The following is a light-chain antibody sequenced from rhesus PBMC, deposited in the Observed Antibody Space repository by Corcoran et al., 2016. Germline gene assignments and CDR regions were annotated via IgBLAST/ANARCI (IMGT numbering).Light chain of an antibody. V-gene: IGKV1-22*01. CDR1: QGISSW. CDR3: QQYSSRPRT. J-gene: IGKJ1*01. Sequence: DIQMTQSPSSLSASVGDTVTITCRASQGISSWLAWYQQKPGKAPKLLIYKASRLKSGVPSRFSGSGSVTDFTLTISSLQSEDFATYYCQQYSSRPRTFGQGTKVEIK. CDR2: KAS.